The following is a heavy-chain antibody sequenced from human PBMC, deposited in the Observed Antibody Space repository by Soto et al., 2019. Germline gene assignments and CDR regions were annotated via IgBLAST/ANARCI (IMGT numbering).Heavy chain of an antibody. CDR1: GGSISSYY. CDR2: IYTSGST. V-gene: IGHV4-4*07. D-gene: IGHD5-18*01. Sequence: KPSETLSLTXTVSGGSISSYYWSWIRQPAGKGLEWIGRIYTSGSTNYNPSLKSRVTMSVDTSKNQFSLKLSSVTAADTAVYYCARWSRNSYGYRGWFDPWGQGTLVTVSS. J-gene: IGHJ5*02. CDR3: ARWSRNSYGYRGWFDP.